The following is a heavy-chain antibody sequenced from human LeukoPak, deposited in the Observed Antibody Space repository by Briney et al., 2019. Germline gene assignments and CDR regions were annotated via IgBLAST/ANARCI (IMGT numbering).Heavy chain of an antibody. J-gene: IGHJ6*03. D-gene: IGHD3-10*01. CDR3: ARDRGIGYYYYYMDV. Sequence: SETLSLTCTGSGYSISSIHCWGWIRQPPGKGLEWIGNICQSGSTYYSPSLKSRVILSLDTSKNQFSLRLSSVTAADTAVYYCARDRGIGYYYYYMDVWGKGTTVTVSS. V-gene: IGHV4-38-2*02. CDR2: ICQSGST. CDR1: GYSISSIHC.